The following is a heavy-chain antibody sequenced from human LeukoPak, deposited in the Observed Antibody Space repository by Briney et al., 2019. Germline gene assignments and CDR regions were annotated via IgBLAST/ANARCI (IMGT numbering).Heavy chain of an antibody. CDR1: GFTFSDYY. V-gene: IGHV3-11*04. CDR2: ISSSGSTI. Sequence: GGSLRLSCAASGFTFSDYYMSWIRQAPGKGLEWVSYISSSGSTIYYADSVKGRFTISRDNAKNSLYLQMNSLRAEDTAVYYYARDIVVGKAVDYWGQGTLVTVSS. D-gene: IGHD2-15*01. J-gene: IGHJ4*02. CDR3: ARDIVVGKAVDY.